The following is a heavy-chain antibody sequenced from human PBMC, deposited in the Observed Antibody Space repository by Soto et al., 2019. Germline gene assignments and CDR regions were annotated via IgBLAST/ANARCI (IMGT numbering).Heavy chain of an antibody. Sequence: EVQLVESGGGLVQPGGSLRLSCAASGFTFSNYVMNWVRQAPGKGLEWVSYISSSGSTMYYADSVKGRFTISRDNAKNSLYLQMNSLRAEDTAVYYCASHIVVVPAAISPYFAGGWGQGTLVTVSS. CDR3: ASHIVVVPAAISPYFAGG. J-gene: IGHJ4*02. D-gene: IGHD2-2*02. CDR2: ISSSGSTM. CDR1: GFTFSNYV. V-gene: IGHV3-48*03.